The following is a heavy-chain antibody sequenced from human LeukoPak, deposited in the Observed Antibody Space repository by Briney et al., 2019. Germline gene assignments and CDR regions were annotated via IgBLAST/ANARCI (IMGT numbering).Heavy chain of an antibody. J-gene: IGHJ4*02. D-gene: IGHD3-9*01. V-gene: IGHV3-23*01. Sequence: PGGSLRLSCAASGFTFNNYAMSWVRRAPGKGLEWVSHVSGSGGATYYADSVKGRFTISRDNSKNTLYLQMSSLRAEDTAVYYCAKRTDVLTGYYNGWGQGTLVTVSS. CDR1: GFTFNNYA. CDR2: VSGSGGAT. CDR3: AKRTDVLTGYYNG.